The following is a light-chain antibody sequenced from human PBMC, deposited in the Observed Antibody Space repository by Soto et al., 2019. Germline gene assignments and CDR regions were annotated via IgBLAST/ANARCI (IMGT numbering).Light chain of an antibody. V-gene: IGKV2-28*01. Sequence: DLVLTQSQISLPVTXXERAXISCRSSESLLDSHGYNNVDWYLQKAGQSPQXXIYLGSNRASGVPDRFSGSGAGTDFTLKISRVEADDVGVYYCMQALQTPWTFGQGTKVDIK. CDR2: LGS. J-gene: IGKJ1*01. CDR1: ESLLDSHGYNN. CDR3: MQALQTPWT.